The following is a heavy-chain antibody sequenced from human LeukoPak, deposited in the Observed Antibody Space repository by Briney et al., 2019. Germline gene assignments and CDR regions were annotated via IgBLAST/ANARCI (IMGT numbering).Heavy chain of an antibody. D-gene: IGHD3-10*01. CDR3: ARGAKIYGSGSYYDF. Sequence: ASVKVSCKASGYSFTRYGITWVRQAPGQGLEWMGWIFTYNGDTNYAQKVQGRVTMTTDTSTNTAYMELRSLRSNDTAVYYCARGAKIYGSGSYYDFWGQGTLVTVSS. V-gene: IGHV1-18*01. CDR1: GYSFTRYG. CDR2: IFTYNGDT. J-gene: IGHJ4*02.